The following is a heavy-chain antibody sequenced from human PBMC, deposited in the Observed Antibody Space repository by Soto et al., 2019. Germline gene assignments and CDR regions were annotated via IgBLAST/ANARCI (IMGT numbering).Heavy chain of an antibody. Sequence: QLQLQESGPGLVRPSGTLSLTCAVSGGFASTNNWWSWVRQPPGNGLGWIGAAYHSGSTEYNLSLKSRVSISVDKTKNQISLKLTSATAADTAVYYCARSPPSSYYGGSGTFDYWGQGTLVTVSS. D-gene: IGHD3-10*01. CDR2: AYHSGST. V-gene: IGHV4-4*02. CDR3: ARSPPSSYYGGSGTFDY. J-gene: IGHJ4*02. CDR1: GGFASTNNW.